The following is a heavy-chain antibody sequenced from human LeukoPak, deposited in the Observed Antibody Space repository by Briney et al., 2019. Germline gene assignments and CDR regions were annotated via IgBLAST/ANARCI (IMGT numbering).Heavy chain of an antibody. Sequence: LSLTCAVSGGSISSSNWWSWVRQPPGKGLEWVSIIYSGGSTYYADSVKGRFTISRDNSKNTLYLQMSSLRVEDTAVYYCANEDSSGYYYWGQGTLVTVSS. CDR1: GGSISSSNW. CDR2: IYSGGST. CDR3: ANEDSSGYYY. V-gene: IGHV3-53*01. J-gene: IGHJ4*02. D-gene: IGHD3-22*01.